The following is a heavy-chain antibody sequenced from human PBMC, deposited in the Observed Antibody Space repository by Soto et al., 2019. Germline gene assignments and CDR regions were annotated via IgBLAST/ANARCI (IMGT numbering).Heavy chain of an antibody. CDR3: ATALCDNPASPFDA. Sequence: QVQLVQSGADVKKPGSSVKVSCQASGVTFSSETLGWVRQAPGQGLEWVGGIIPLFGTASYAQKFQGRVTTITDESTSTVYMALSSLRSDDTAVYFSATALCDNPASPFDAWGQGTLVTVSS. V-gene: IGHV1-69*01. CDR1: GVTFSSET. D-gene: IGHD1-1*01. CDR2: IIPLFGTA. J-gene: IGHJ4*02.